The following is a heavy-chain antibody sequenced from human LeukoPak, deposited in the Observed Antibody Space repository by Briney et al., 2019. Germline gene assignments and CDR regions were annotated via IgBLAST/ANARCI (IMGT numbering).Heavy chain of an antibody. CDR2: SRYDGSDK. V-gene: IGHV3-30*02. D-gene: IGHD2-15*01. CDR3: AKLVGVNSFDH. CDR1: GFTISSYG. Sequence: PGGSLRLSCAASGFTISSYGMHWVRQAPDKGLEWVAFSRYDGSDKSYADSVKGRFTISRDNSKNTLYLQMNSLRGEDTAVYYCAKLVGVNSFDHWGQGTLVTVSS. J-gene: IGHJ4*02.